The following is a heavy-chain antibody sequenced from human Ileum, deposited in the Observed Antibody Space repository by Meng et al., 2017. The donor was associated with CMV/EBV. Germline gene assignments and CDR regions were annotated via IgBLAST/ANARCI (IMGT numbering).Heavy chain of an antibody. CDR1: GFTFSNYA. J-gene: IGHJ6*02. Sequence: GESLKISCVASGFTFSNYAMHWVRQAPGKGLEWVAVISDDGINKHYADSVRGRFTISRDDSKNTLYLQMNTMTPEDTAVYYCARGGSYPVSGMDVWGQGTTVTVSS. D-gene: IGHD1-26*01. CDR3: ARGGSYPVSGMDV. V-gene: IGHV3-30*04. CDR2: ISDDGINK.